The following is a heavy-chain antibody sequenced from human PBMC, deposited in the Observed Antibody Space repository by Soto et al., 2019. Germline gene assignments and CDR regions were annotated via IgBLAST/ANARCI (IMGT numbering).Heavy chain of an antibody. CDR3: AKRRGAGGHFDY. J-gene: IGHJ4*02. CDR2: VSIGGST. CDR1: GFTFSSYA. D-gene: IGHD2-15*01. Sequence: DVQLLESGGGLVQPEGSLRLSCAASGFTFSSYAMGWVRQGPGKGLEWVAVVSIGGSTHYADSVRGRFTISRDNSKNTLSLQMNSLTAEETAVYFCAKRRGAGGHFDYWGQGPLVTVSS. V-gene: IGHV3-23*01.